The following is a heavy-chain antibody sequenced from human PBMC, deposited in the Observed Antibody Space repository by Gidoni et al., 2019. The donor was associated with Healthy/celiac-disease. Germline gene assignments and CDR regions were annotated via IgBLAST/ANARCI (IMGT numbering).Heavy chain of an antibody. V-gene: IGHV4-34*01. CDR1: GGSFSGYY. CDR3: ARALYSNIDY. Sequence: QVQLQQWGPGLLQPSETLSLTCAVSGGSFSGYYWSWIRQPPGKGLEWIGEINHSGSTNYNPSLKSRVTISVDTSKNQFSLKLSSVTAADTAVYYCARALYSNIDYWGQGTLVTVSS. D-gene: IGHD4-4*01. CDR2: INHSGST. J-gene: IGHJ4*02.